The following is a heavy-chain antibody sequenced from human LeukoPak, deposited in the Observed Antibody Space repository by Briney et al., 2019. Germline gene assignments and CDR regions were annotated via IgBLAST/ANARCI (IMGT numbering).Heavy chain of an antibody. V-gene: IGHV1-2*07. CDR2: INPNSGGT. CDR1: GYTFTIYY. Sequence: ASVTVSFTASGYTFTIYYMHWVRQAPGQGLEWMGWINPNSGGTKYAPKFQDRVTMTRDTSNSTAYMELSRLTSDDTAVYYCARELRSAAGTWGRGTLVTVSS. CDR3: ARELRSAAGT. J-gene: IGHJ5*02. D-gene: IGHD6-13*01.